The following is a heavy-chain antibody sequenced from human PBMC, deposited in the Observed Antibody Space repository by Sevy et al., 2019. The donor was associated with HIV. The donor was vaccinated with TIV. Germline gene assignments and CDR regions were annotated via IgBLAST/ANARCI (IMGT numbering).Heavy chain of an antibody. D-gene: IGHD4-17*01. V-gene: IGHV3-7*01. CDR3: ARDLAHGSEDYGDYYFDY. Sequence: GSLRVSCAASGFTFSTYWMTWVRQAPGTGLEWVANIKYDGSEKYYVDSVKGRFTISRDNAKNSLYLQMNSLRAEDTAVYYCARDLAHGSEDYGDYYFDYWGQGTLVTVSS. J-gene: IGHJ4*02. CDR2: IKYDGSEK. CDR1: GFTFSTYW.